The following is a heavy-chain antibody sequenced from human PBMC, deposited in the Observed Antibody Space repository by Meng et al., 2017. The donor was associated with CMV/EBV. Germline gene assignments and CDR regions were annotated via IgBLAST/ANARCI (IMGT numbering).Heavy chain of an antibody. D-gene: IGHD2-2*01. CDR2: INSDGSST. CDR3: ARVYQLGVDL. V-gene: IGHV3-74*01. J-gene: IGHJ2*01. CDR1: GFTFSSYW. Sequence: ETLSPTCAASGFTFSSYWVHWVRQAPGKGLVWVSRINSDGSSTSYADSVKGRFTISRDNAKNTLYLQMNSLRAEDTAVYYCARVYQLGVDLWGRGTLVTVSS.